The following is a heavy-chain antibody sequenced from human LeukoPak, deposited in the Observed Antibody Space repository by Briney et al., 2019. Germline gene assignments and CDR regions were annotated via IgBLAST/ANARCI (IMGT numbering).Heavy chain of an antibody. CDR3: ARRSGGTTPFTAFDI. D-gene: IGHD1-7*01. CDR2: IYTSGNT. J-gene: IGHJ3*02. V-gene: IGHV4-61*09. CDR1: GASISSGSYY. Sequence: SETLSLTCSGSGASISSGSYYWSWIRQPAGKRLEWIGQIYTSGNTNYNPSLKSRVTLSLDTSTNEFSLQLTSVTAADTALYYCARRSGGTTPFTAFDILGQGTMVTVSS.